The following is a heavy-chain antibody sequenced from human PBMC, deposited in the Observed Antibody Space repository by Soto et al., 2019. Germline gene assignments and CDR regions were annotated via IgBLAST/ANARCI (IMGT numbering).Heavy chain of an antibody. CDR3: ARDQDIVVVPAAVYYYYGMDV. V-gene: IGHV3-21*01. J-gene: IGHJ6*02. CDR1: GFTFSSYS. Sequence: EVQLVESGGGLVKPGGSLRLSCAASGFTFSSYSMNWVRQAPGKGLEWVSSISSSSSYIYYADSVKGRFTISRDNAKNSLYLQMNSLRAEDTAVYYCARDQDIVVVPAAVYYYYGMDVWGQGTTVTVSS. D-gene: IGHD2-2*01. CDR2: ISSSSSYI.